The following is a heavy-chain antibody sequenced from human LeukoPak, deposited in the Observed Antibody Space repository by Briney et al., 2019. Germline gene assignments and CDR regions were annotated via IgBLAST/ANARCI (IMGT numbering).Heavy chain of an antibody. J-gene: IGHJ4*02. CDR1: GFTVSSNS. CDR3: ARAYGSSGYYQLPIDY. D-gene: IGHD3-22*01. CDR2: ITGSGGTT. V-gene: IGHV3-23*01. Sequence: GGSLRLSCTVSGFTVSSNSWSWVRQAPGKGLEWVSGITGSGGTTHHADSVKGRFTISRDNSKNTLFLQMNSLRVEDTALYYCARAYGSSGYYQLPIDYWGQGTLVTVSS.